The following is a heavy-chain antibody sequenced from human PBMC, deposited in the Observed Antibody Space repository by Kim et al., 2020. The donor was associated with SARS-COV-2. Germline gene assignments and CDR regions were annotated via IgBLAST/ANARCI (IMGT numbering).Heavy chain of an antibody. V-gene: IGHV3-30*18. CDR1: GFTFSSYG. Sequence: GGSLRLSCAASGFTFSSYGMHWVRQAPGKGLEWVAVISYDGSNKYYADSVKGRFTISRDNSKNTLYLQMNSLRAEDTAVYYCAKSPTYYYDSSGGGFDYWGQGTLVTVSS. J-gene: IGHJ4*02. D-gene: IGHD3-22*01. CDR2: ISYDGSNK. CDR3: AKSPTYYYDSSGGGFDY.